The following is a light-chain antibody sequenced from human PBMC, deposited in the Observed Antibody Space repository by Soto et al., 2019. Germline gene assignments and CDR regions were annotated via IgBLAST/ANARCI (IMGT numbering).Light chain of an antibody. CDR1: QSVPRSY. V-gene: IGKV3D-20*02. CDR3: QQRSNWIT. J-gene: IGKJ5*01. CDR2: GAS. Sequence: ETVLTQSPGTLSLSPGERSTLSCRASQSVPRSYLAWYQQKPGQAPRLLIYGASTRTFDVPDRFSGSGSGTDFTLTISSLEPEDFAVYHCQQRSNWITFGQGTRLEIK.